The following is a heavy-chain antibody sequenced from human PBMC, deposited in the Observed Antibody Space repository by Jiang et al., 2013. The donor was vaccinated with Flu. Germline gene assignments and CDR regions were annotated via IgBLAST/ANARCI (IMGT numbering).Heavy chain of an antibody. J-gene: IGHJ6*03. CDR3: AKDASGSPPAGCYMDV. CDR2: ISWNSGSI. CDR1: GFTFDDYA. Sequence: VQLVESGGGLVQPGRSLRLSCAASGFTFDDYAMHWVRQAPGKGLEWVSGISWNSGSIGYADSVKGRFTISRDNAKNSLYLQMNSLRAEDTALYYCAKDASGSPPAGCYMDVWGKGTTVTVSS. V-gene: IGHV3-9*01. D-gene: IGHD3-10*01.